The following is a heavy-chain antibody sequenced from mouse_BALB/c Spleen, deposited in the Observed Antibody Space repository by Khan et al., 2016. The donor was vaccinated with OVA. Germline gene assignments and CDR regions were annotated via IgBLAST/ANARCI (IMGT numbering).Heavy chain of an antibody. CDR1: GYTFTSYT. CDR2: INPSNGYT. D-gene: IGHD2-14*01. V-gene: IGHV1-4*01. J-gene: IGHJ3*01. CDR3: VRDGAYHRNDGWFAY. Sequence: QVQLKDSGAELARPGASVKMSCKASGYTFTSYTIHWIKKRPGQGLEWIGYINPSNGYTNYNQKFKDKATLTTDKSSTTAYLQLSSLTADDSAVYNGVRDGAYHRNDGWFAYWGQGTLVTVSA.